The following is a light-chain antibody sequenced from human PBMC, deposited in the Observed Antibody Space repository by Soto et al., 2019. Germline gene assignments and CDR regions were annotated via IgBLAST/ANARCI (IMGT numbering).Light chain of an antibody. CDR2: GAS. CDR1: QSVSSN. Sequence: EIVLTQSPATLSLSPGERATLSCRASQSVSSNLAWYQQKPGQAPRPLIYGASTRATGIPARFSGSGSGTEFTLTISSLQSEDFAVYYCQQYNNWPLRTFGQGTKVDIK. J-gene: IGKJ1*01. CDR3: QQYNNWPLRT. V-gene: IGKV3-15*01.